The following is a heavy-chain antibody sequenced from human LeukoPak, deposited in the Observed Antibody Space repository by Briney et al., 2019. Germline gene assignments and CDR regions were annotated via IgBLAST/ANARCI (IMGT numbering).Heavy chain of an antibody. V-gene: IGHV3-74*01. CDR2: IDTDGSST. Sequence: GGSLRLSCAASGFTFSSYAKRWVRQAPGKGLVWVSRIDTDGSSTSYADSVKGRFTISRDNAKNTLYLQMSSLRAEDTAVYYCILAAAGTEFDSWGQGTLVTVSS. CDR1: GFTFSSYA. CDR3: ILAAAGTEFDS. J-gene: IGHJ4*02. D-gene: IGHD6-13*01.